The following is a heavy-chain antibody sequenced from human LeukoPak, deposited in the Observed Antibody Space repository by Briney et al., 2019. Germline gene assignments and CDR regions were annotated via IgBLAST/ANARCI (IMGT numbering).Heavy chain of an antibody. J-gene: IGHJ5*02. D-gene: IGHD6-19*01. CDR3: AGLYSSGWYEEGHWFDP. V-gene: IGHV4-31*03. CDR1: GGPISSGGYY. CDR2: IYYSGST. Sequence: SETLSLTCTVSGGPISSGGYYWSWIRQHPGKGLEWIVYIYYSGSTYYNPSLKSRVTISVDTSKNQFSLKLSSVTAADTAVYYCAGLYSSGWYEEGHWFDPWGQGTLVTVSS.